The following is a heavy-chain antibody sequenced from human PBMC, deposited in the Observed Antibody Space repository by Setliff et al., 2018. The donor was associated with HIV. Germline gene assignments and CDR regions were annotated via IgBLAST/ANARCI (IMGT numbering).Heavy chain of an antibody. Sequence: GGSLRLSCVASGLKFGDFGMSWVRQVPGKGLEWVSGVHWNGGSRRAYTNYADSVKGRFTISRDNVKNSLYLQMNSLRAEDTAVYYCAREGKDYGDYAARVGLDYWGQGTLVTVSS. CDR2: VHWNGGSRRAYT. D-gene: IGHD4-17*01. J-gene: IGHJ4*02. CDR3: AREGKDYGDYAARVGLDY. CDR1: GLKFGDFG. V-gene: IGHV3-20*04.